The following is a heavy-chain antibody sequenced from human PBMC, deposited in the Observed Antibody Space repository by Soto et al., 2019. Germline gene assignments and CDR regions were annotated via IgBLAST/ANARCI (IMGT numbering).Heavy chain of an antibody. V-gene: IGHV4-39*01. D-gene: IGHD2-2*01. J-gene: IGHJ4*02. CDR3: ARVGGYCSSTSCSAFDY. Sequence: SETLCVRCTVAGGSIGSSSGYWGWIRQPPGKGLEWIGSIYYSGSTYYNPSLKSRVTISVDTSKNQFSLKLSSVTAADTAVYYCARVGGYCSSTSCSAFDYWGQGTLVTVS. CDR2: IYYSGST. CDR1: GGSIGSSSGY.